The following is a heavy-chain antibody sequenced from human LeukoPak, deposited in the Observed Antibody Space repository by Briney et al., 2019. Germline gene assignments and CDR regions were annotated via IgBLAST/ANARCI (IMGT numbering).Heavy chain of an antibody. Sequence: PGRSLRLSCAASGFTFFAHAMHWVRQAPGKGLEWVAVISYDGSNKHYADSMTGRFTISRDNSKNTSYLQMNSLRVEDTAVYYCARESGWAYFDYWGQGSLVAVSS. V-gene: IGHV3-30*04. J-gene: IGHJ4*02. CDR1: GFTFFAHA. CDR2: ISYDGSNK. CDR3: ARESGWAYFDY. D-gene: IGHD5-24*01.